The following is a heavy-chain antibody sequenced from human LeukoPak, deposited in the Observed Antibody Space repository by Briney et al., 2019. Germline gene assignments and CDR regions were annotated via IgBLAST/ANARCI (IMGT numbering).Heavy chain of an antibody. J-gene: IGHJ4*02. CDR3: TTDSGSSGYYYDY. V-gene: IGHV3-23*01. CDR2: ISGSGGST. D-gene: IGHD3-22*01. CDR1: GFTFSSYA. Sequence: GGSLRLSCAASGFTFSSYAMSWVRQAPGKGLEWVSAISGSGGSTYYADSVKGRFTISRDNSKNTLYLQMNSLKTEDTAVYYCTTDSGSSGYYYDYWGQGTLVTVSS.